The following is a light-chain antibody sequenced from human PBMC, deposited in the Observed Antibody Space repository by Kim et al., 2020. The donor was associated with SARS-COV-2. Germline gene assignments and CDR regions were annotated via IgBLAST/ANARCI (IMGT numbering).Light chain of an antibody. V-gene: IGKV3-20*01. CDR1: QSVSSGF. CDR3: QQYDSSPRT. CDR2: GAT. Sequence: SPGETAPLSCRASQSVSSGFLAWYQQKPGQSPRLLIYGATSRATGIPDRLSGSGSGTDFTLTISRLEPEDFAVYYCQQYDSSPRTFGQGTKVDIK. J-gene: IGKJ1*01.